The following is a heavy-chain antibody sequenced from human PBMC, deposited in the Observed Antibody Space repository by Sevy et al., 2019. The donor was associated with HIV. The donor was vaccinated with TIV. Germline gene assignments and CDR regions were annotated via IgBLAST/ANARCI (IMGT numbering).Heavy chain of an antibody. CDR1: GFSLSATGVG. V-gene: IGHV2-5*02. D-gene: IGHD6-6*01. CDR3: AHTAAARPNWLDP. J-gene: IGHJ5*02. Sequence: SGPTLVKPTQTLTLTCTFSGFSLSATGVGVGWIRQPPGKALEWLAVIYWDDDERYSPSLRNRVTITKDTSKNQVVLTLTNMDPVDTGTYYCAHTAAARPNWLDPWGQGTLVTVSS. CDR2: IYWDDDE.